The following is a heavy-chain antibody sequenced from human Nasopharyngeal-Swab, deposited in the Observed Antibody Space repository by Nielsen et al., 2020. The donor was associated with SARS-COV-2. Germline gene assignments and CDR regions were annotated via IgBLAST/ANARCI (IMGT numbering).Heavy chain of an antibody. J-gene: IGHJ4*02. D-gene: IGHD2-15*01. V-gene: IGHV3-73*01. CDR1: GFIFSDSA. CDR2: IRSKGNSYAT. CDR3: TRCGGSCYTGKDY. Sequence: GGSLRLSCAASGFIFSDSAIHWVRQAPGKGLEWVCRIRSKGNSYATAYAASVKVRFTISRDDSKNTAYLQMNSLITEDTAVYYCTRCGGSCYTGKDYWGQGTLVTVSS.